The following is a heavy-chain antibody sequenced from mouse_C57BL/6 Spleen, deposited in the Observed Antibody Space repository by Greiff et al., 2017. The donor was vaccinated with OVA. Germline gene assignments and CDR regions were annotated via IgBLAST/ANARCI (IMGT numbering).Heavy chain of an antibody. V-gene: IGHV1-72*01. CDR2: IDPNSGGT. CDR1: GYTFTSYW. J-gene: IGHJ3*01. D-gene: IGHD2-3*01. CDR3: AREAGDGYHRGFAY. Sequence: QVQLQQPGAELVKPGASVKLSCKASGYTFTSYWMHWVKQRPGRGLEWIGWIDPNSGGTKYNEKFKSKATLTVDKPSSTAYMQLSSLTSEDSAVYYCAREAGDGYHRGFAYWGQGTLVTVSA.